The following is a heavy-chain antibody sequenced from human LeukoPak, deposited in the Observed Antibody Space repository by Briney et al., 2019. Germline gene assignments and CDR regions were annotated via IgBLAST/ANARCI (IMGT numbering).Heavy chain of an antibody. CDR3: ASYSGSYTPPRAFDY. CDR1: GGSISSYY. CDR2: IYYGGST. D-gene: IGHD1-26*01. Sequence: SETLSLTCTVSGGSISSYYWSWIRQPPGKGLEWIGYIYYGGSTNYNPSLKSRVTISVDTSKNQFSLKLSSVTAADTAVYYCASYSGSYTPPRAFDYWGQGTLVTVSS. J-gene: IGHJ4*02. V-gene: IGHV4-59*08.